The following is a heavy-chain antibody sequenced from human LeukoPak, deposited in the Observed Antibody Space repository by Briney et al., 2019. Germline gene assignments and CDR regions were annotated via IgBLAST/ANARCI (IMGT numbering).Heavy chain of an antibody. CDR3: ARYFDWLYAFDI. Sequence: PGGSLRLSCAASGLTVSSNYMSWVRQAPGKGLEWVSVIYRGGSTYYADSVKGRFTISRDNSKNTLYLQMNSLRAEDTAVYYCARYFDWLYAFDIWGQGTMVTVSS. CDR2: IYRGGST. CDR1: GLTVSSNY. J-gene: IGHJ3*02. V-gene: IGHV3-66*01. D-gene: IGHD3-9*01.